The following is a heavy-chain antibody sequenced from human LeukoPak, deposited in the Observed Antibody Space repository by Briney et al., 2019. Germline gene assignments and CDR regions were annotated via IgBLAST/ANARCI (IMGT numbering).Heavy chain of an antibody. J-gene: IGHJ3*02. CDR1: GYSFATYW. V-gene: IGHV5-51*01. D-gene: IGHD2-2*01. CDR2: IYPGDSDT. Sequence: GESLKISCKASGYSFATYWIGWVRQMPGKGLEWMGIIYPGDSDTRYSPSFQGQVTISADKFISTAYLQWSSLKASDTAMYYCARIRYCSSTSCPDAFDIWGQGTMVTVSS. CDR3: ARIRYCSSTSCPDAFDI.